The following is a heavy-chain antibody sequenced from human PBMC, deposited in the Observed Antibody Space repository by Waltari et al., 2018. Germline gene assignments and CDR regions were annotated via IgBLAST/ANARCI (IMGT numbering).Heavy chain of an antibody. CDR3: ARDRPQRWIPTHLFVNFDL. Sequence: VHLQESGPGLAKPSETLSLTCTVSGGPMRWYYWSWLRPPAGKGLEWIGRIYTSGSTNYNPSLKSRVTMSVDTSKNQFSLKLSSVTAADTAGYYCARDRPQRWIPTHLFVNFDLWGRGTLVTVSS. D-gene: IGHD5-18*01. CDR1: GGPMRWYY. V-gene: IGHV4-4*07. CDR2: IYTSGST. J-gene: IGHJ2*01.